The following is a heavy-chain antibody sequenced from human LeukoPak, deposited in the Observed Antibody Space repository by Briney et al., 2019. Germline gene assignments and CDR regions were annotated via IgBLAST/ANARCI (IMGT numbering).Heavy chain of an antibody. J-gene: IGHJ3*02. CDR2: ISSSGTTI. Sequence: GGSLRLSCAASGFTFSSYEMNWVRQAPGKGLEWVSYISSSGTTIYYADSVKGRFTISRDNAKKSLYLQMNSLRAEDTAVYYCARDRVGGSYVFDIWGQGTMVTVSS. D-gene: IGHD1-26*01. CDR1: GFTFSSYE. CDR3: ARDRVGGSYVFDI. V-gene: IGHV3-48*03.